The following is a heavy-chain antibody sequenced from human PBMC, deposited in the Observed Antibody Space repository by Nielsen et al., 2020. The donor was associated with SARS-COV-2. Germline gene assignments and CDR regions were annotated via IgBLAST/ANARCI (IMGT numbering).Heavy chain of an antibody. Sequence: SVKVSCKVSGYTLTELSMHWVRQAPGQGLEWMGGIIPIFGTANYAQKFQGRVTITADKSTSTAYMELSSLRSEDTAVYYCARFSRYYYDSSGYPANFDYWGQGTLVTVSS. D-gene: IGHD3-22*01. J-gene: IGHJ4*02. CDR2: IIPIFGTA. CDR1: GYTLTELS. CDR3: ARFSRYYYDSSGYPANFDY. V-gene: IGHV1-69*06.